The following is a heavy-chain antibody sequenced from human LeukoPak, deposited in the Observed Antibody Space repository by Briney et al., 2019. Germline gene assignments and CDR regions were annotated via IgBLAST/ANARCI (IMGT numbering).Heavy chain of an antibody. J-gene: IGHJ4*02. CDR3: ARDIAVAGDY. CDR1: GGSFSGYY. Sequence: SETLSLTCAVYGGSFSGYYWSWIRRPPGKGLEWIGEINHSGSTNYNPSLKSRVTISVDTSKNQFSLKLSSVTAADTAVYYCARDIAVAGDYWGQGTLVTVSS. V-gene: IGHV4-34*01. D-gene: IGHD6-19*01. CDR2: INHSGST.